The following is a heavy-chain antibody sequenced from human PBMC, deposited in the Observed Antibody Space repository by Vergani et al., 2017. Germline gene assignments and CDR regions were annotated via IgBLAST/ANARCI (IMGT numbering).Heavy chain of an antibody. Sequence: EVQLVESGGGLVQPGRSLRLSCAASGFTFDDYAMHWVRQAPGKGLEWVSGISWNSDSIAYADSVKGRFTISRDNAKNSLYLQMNGLRAGDTAVYYCARRDSSSPALDYWGQGTLVTVSS. V-gene: IGHV3-9*01. CDR1: GFTFDDYA. D-gene: IGHD6-6*01. CDR2: ISWNSDSI. CDR3: ARRDSSSPALDY. J-gene: IGHJ4*02.